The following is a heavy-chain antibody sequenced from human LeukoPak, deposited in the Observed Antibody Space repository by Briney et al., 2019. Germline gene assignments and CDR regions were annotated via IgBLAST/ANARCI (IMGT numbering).Heavy chain of an antibody. V-gene: IGHV3-48*01. J-gene: IGHJ6*03. Sequence: PGWSLRLSCAASGFTFSSYSMNWVRQAPLKCLDSGSYISSSSSTIYYADSVKGRFTISRDNARNSLYLQMNSLRAEDTAVYYCARVTRGYYYMDVWGKGTTVTVSS. D-gene: IGHD3-10*01. CDR3: ARVTRGYYYMDV. CDR2: ISSSSSTI. CDR1: GFTFSSYS.